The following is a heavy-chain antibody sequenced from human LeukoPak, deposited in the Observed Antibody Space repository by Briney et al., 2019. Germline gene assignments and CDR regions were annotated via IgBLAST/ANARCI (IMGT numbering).Heavy chain of an antibody. D-gene: IGHD2/OR15-2a*01. Sequence: SETLSLTCTVSGGSISSYYWSWIRQPPGKGLEWIGYIYYSGSTNYNPSLKSRVTISVDTSKNQFSLKLSSVTAADTAVYYCARDRDPLSSGYGMDVWGQGTTVTVSS. CDR2: IYYSGST. CDR1: GGSISSYY. V-gene: IGHV4-59*01. J-gene: IGHJ6*02. CDR3: ARDRDPLSSGYGMDV.